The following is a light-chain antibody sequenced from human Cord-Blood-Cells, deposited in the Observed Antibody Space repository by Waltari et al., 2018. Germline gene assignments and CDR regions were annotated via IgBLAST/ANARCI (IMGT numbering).Light chain of an antibody. V-gene: IGLV1-51*02. J-gene: IGLJ3*02. CDR1: SSHIGNNY. Sequence: QSVLTQPPSVSAAPGQKVTNSRSGSSSHIGNNYVSWYQQLPGTAPKLLIYENNKRPSGIPDRFSGSKSGTSATLGITGLQTGDEADYYCGTWDSSLSAWVFGGGTKLTVL. CDR2: ENN. CDR3: GTWDSSLSAWV.